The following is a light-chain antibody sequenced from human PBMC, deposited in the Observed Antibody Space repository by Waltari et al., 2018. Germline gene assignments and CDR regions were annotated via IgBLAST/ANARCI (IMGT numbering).Light chain of an antibody. CDR1: RGISSY. Sequence: DIQLTQSPSFLSASVGDRVTITCRASRGISSYLAWYQQKPGKAPKLLIYAASTLQSGVPSRFSGSGSGTEFTLTISSLQPEDFATYYCQQLNSYPETFGQGTRLDIK. V-gene: IGKV1-9*01. CDR3: QQLNSYPET. CDR2: AAS. J-gene: IGKJ5*01.